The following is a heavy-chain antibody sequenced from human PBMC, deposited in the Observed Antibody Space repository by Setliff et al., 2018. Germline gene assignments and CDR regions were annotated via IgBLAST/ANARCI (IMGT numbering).Heavy chain of an antibody. D-gene: IGHD6-6*01. V-gene: IGHV1-69*13. CDR1: GGTFSSYA. J-gene: IGHJ6*03. CDR3: ARVSARRRYYYYMDV. CDR2: IIPMFTTA. Sequence: SVKVSCKASGGTFSSYAISWVRQAPGQGLEWMGGIIPMFTTANYAQTFQGRVTITADESTSTAYMELSSLTSQDTAVYYCARVSARRRYYYYMDVWGKGTTVTVSS.